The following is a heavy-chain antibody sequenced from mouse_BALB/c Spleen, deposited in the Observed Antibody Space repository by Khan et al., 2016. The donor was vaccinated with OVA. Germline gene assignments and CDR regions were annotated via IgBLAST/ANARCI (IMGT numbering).Heavy chain of an antibody. CDR3: ARAGYGGFAY. J-gene: IGHJ3*01. D-gene: IGHD3-2*02. V-gene: IGHV1-77*01. CDR2: SYPGSGYT. Sequence: QVQLKQSGPELVKPGASVKMSCKASGYTFTDYLINWVKQRTGQGLEWIGESYPGSGYTNYNEKFKGKATMTSDKSSNTAYIQLSSLTSEDSAFYFCARAGYGGFAYWGQGTLVTVSA. CDR1: GYTFTDYL.